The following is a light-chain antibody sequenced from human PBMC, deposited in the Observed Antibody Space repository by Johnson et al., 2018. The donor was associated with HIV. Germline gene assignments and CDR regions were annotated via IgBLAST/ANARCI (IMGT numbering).Light chain of an antibody. CDR1: SSNVGSSF. CDR2: DNN. CDR3: GTWDASLSPGGV. J-gene: IGLJ1*01. Sequence: QPVLTQPPSVSAAPGQTVTISCSGSSSNVGSSFVSWYRQVPGSAPKLLIYDNNKRPSGIPGRFSGSKSGPSATLGITGLQTGDEADYYCGTWDASLSPGGVFGTGTKVTVL. V-gene: IGLV1-51*01.